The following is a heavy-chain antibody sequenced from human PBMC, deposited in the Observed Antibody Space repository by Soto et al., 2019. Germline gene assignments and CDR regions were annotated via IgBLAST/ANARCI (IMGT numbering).Heavy chain of an antibody. D-gene: IGHD6-6*01. CDR1: GYNFTSYG. CDR3: ARYSSLPGTGWFDP. CDR2: ISAYNGNT. V-gene: IGHV1-18*01. Sequence: QVPLMQSGAEVKKPGASVKVSCKASGYNFTSYGISWVRQAPGQGLEWMGWISAYNGNTNYAQKLQGRVTMTTDTSTSTAYMELRSLRSDDTAVYYCARYSSLPGTGWFDPWGQGTLVTVSS. J-gene: IGHJ5*02.